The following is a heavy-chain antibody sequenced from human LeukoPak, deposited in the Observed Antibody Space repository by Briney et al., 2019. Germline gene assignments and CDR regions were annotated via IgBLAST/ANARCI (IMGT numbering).Heavy chain of an antibody. D-gene: IGHD6-19*01. J-gene: IGHJ4*02. V-gene: IGHV3-66*01. CDR2: IYSGGST. Sequence: GGSLRLSCAASGFTVSSNYMSWVRQAPGKGLEWVSVIYSGGSTYYADSVKGRFTISRDNSKNTLYLQMNSLRAEDTAVYYCAKENIYSSGPDYWGQGTLVTVSS. CDR3: AKENIYSSGPDY. CDR1: GFTVSSNY.